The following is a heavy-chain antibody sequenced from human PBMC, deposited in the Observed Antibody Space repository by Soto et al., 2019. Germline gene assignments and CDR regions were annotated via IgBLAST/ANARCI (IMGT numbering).Heavy chain of an antibody. CDR3: AKDYQGYSSSSVALPGMYYRPYYYYGMDV. J-gene: IGHJ6*02. V-gene: IGHV3-30*18. D-gene: IGHD6-6*01. CDR1: GFTFSSYG. Sequence: GESLKISCAASGFTFSSYGMHWVRQAPGKGLEWVAVISYDGSNKYYADSVKGRFTISRDNSKNTLYLQMNSLRAEDTAVYYCAKDYQGYSSSSVALPGMYYRPYYYYGMDVWGQGTTVTVSS. CDR2: ISYDGSNK.